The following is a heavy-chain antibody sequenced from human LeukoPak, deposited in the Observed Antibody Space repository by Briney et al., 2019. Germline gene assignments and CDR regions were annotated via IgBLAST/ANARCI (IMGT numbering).Heavy chain of an antibody. CDR3: ARALRYYDSSALPSLGY. V-gene: IGHV1-2*02. J-gene: IGHJ4*02. CDR2: INPNSGGT. CDR1: GYTFTGYY. Sequence: GASVKVSCKASGYTFTGYYMHWVRQAPGQGLEWMGWINPNSGGTNYAQKFQGRVTMTRDTSISTAYMELSRLRSDDTAVYYCARALRYYDSSALPSLGYWGQGTLVTVSS. D-gene: IGHD3-22*01.